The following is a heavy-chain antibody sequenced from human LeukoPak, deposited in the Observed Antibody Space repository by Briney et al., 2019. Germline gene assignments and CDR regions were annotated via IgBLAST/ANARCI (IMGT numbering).Heavy chain of an antibody. J-gene: IGHJ4*02. CDR1: GYSISSGYY. V-gene: IGHV4-38-2*01. CDR2: IYHSGST. D-gene: IGHD3-3*01. Sequence: PSETLSLTCAVSGYSISSGYYWGWIRQPPGKGLEWIGSIYHSGSTYYNPSLKSRVTISVDTSKNQFSLKLSSVTAADTAVYYCAGQGQTYYDFWSGYQFDYWGQGTLVTVSS. CDR3: AGQGQTYYDFWSGYQFDY.